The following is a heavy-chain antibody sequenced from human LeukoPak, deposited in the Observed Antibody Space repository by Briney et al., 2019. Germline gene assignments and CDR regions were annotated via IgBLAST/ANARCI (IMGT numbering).Heavy chain of an antibody. J-gene: IGHJ5*02. D-gene: IGHD1-7*01. V-gene: IGHV1-69*05. CDR1: GGTFSSYA. CDR3: ARNYEGWFDP. CDR2: IIPISGTA. Sequence: VASVKVSCKASGGTFSSYAISWVRQAPGQGLEWMGGIIPISGTANYAQKFQGRVTITTDESTSTAYMELSSLRSEDTAVYYCARNYEGWFDPWGQGTLVTVSS.